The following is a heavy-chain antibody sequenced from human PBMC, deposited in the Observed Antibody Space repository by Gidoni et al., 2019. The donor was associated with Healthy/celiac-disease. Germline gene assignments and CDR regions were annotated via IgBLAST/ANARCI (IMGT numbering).Heavy chain of an antibody. V-gene: IGHV3-21*01. CDR2: ISSSSSYI. J-gene: IGHJ4*02. CDR1: GFTFSSYS. Sequence: EVHLVESGGGRAKPGGPRHPPWAPPGFTFSSYSMNWVRQAPGKGLEWVSSISSSSSYIYYADSVKGRFTISRDNAKNSLYLQMNSLRAEDTAVYYCARAGDILPDYWGQGTLVTVSS. CDR3: ARAGDILPDY. D-gene: IGHD3-9*01.